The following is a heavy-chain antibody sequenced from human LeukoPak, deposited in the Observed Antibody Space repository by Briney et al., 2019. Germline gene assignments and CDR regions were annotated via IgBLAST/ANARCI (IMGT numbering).Heavy chain of an antibody. CDR2: IWYDGSNK. J-gene: IGHJ4*02. V-gene: IGHV3-33*06. Sequence: GGSLRLSCAASGFTFSSYGMHWVRQAPGKGLEWVAVIWYDGSNKYYADSVKGRFTISRDNSKNTLYLQMSSLRAEDTAVYYCAKDRGGLGTYFDYWGQGTLVTVSS. CDR3: AKDRGGLGTYFDY. CDR1: GFTFSSYG. D-gene: IGHD1-26*01.